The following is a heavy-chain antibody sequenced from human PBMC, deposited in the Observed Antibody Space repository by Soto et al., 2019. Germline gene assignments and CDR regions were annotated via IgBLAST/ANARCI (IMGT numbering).Heavy chain of an antibody. CDR3: ARLVAAGITYYFDS. J-gene: IGHJ4*02. Sequence: QITLKESGPTLVKPTQTLTLTCTFSAFSLSTSGVGVGWIRQPPGKALEWLTFIYWDDDKRYSPSLKSRLTIPKHTXXNQVVLTMTNMDPVDTATYYCARLVAAGITYYFDSWGQGTLVTVSS. CDR2: IYWDDDK. CDR1: AFSLSTSGVG. D-gene: IGHD2-21*01. V-gene: IGHV2-5*02.